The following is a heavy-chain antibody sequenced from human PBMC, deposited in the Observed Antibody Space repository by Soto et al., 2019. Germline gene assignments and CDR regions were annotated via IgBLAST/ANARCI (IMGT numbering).Heavy chain of an antibody. Sequence: GASVKVSCKASGYTFTSYAMHWVRQAPGQGLEWMGWISAYNDYTIYAQKLQGRVTMTTDTSTRTVYMELRSLKSDDTAVYYCARGGYYDNAWGKLSHYGLDVWGQGTSVTVSS. CDR2: ISAYNDYT. V-gene: IGHV1-18*01. CDR3: ARGGYYDNAWGKLSHYGLDV. D-gene: IGHD3-16*01. J-gene: IGHJ6*02. CDR1: GYTFTSYA.